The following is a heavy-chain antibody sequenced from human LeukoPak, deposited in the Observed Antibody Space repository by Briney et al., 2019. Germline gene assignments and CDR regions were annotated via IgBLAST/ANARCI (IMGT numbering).Heavy chain of an antibody. V-gene: IGHV3-9*01. D-gene: IGHD6-6*01. J-gene: IGHJ4*02. CDR2: ISWNSGSI. CDR3: AKDISSSSSEVFDY. Sequence: GRSLRLSCAASGFTFDDYAMHWVRHAPGKGLEWVSGISWNSGSIVYADSVKGRFTISRDNAKNSLYLQMNSLRADDTALYYCAKDISSSSSEVFDYWGQGTLVTVSS. CDR1: GFTFDDYA.